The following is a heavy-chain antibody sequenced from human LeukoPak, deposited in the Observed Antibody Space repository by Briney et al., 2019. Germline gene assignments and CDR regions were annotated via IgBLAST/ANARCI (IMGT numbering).Heavy chain of an antibody. J-gene: IGHJ4*02. Sequence: GGSLRLSCAASGFTFSNYAMSWVRQAPGKGLEWVSAISGGGGSTYYADSVRGRFTISRDSSKYTLYLQMNSLRVEDTAVYYCATHMTSVTTSLDYWGQGTLDTVSS. V-gene: IGHV3-23*01. D-gene: IGHD4-17*01. CDR1: GFTFSNYA. CDR3: ATHMTSVTTSLDY. CDR2: ISGGGGST.